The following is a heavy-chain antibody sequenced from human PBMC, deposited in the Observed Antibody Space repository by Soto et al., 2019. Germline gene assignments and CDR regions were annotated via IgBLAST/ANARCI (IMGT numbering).Heavy chain of an antibody. CDR1: GGSFSGYY. D-gene: IGHD6-13*01. CDR2: INHSGST. CDR3: ARGGPRGAFIAAAGKGRDY. J-gene: IGHJ4*02. Sequence: SETLSLTCAVYGGSFSGYYWSWIRQPPGKGLEWIGEINHSGSTNYNPSLKSRVTISVDTSKNQFSLKLSSVTAADTAVYYCARGGPRGAFIAAAGKGRDYWGQGTLVTVSS. V-gene: IGHV4-34*01.